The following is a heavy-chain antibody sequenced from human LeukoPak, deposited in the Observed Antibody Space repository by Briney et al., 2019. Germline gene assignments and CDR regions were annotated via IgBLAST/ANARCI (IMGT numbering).Heavy chain of an antibody. Sequence: GGSLRLSCAASGFTFSSYWMHWVRRAPGKGLEWVSGINWNGGSTGYADSVKGRFTISRDNAKNSLYLQMNSLRAEDTALYYCARHEYGSGSYYQRGAINYWGQGTLVTVSS. CDR3: ARHEYGSGSYYQRGAINY. D-gene: IGHD3-10*01. V-gene: IGHV3-20*04. CDR1: GFTFSSYW. CDR2: INWNGGST. J-gene: IGHJ4*02.